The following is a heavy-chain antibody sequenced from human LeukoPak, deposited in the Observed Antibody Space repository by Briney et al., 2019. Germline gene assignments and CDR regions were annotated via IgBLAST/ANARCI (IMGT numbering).Heavy chain of an antibody. V-gene: IGHV1-69*13. CDR3: ARGFKRGFWSGYGQYYFDY. CDR1: GGTLSSYA. D-gene: IGHD3-3*01. Sequence: WASVKVSCKASGGTLSSYAISWVRQAPGQGLEWMGGIIPIFGTANYAQTFQGRVMITADESTRTAYMELSSLRSEDTAVYYCARGFKRGFWSGYGQYYFDYWGQGTLVTVSS. CDR2: IIPIFGTA. J-gene: IGHJ4*02.